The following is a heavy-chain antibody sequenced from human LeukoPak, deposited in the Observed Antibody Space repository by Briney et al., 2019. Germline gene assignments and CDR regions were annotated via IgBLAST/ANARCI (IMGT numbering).Heavy chain of an antibody. Sequence: GGSLRLSCAASGFTFSSYEMNWVRQAPGKWLEWVSYISSSGSTIYYAESVKGRFTISRDNAKNSLYLQMNSLRAEDTAVYYCARGYLVDTAADYWGQGTLVTVSS. CDR3: ARGYLVDTAADY. J-gene: IGHJ4*02. V-gene: IGHV3-48*03. D-gene: IGHD5-18*01. CDR2: ISSSGSTI. CDR1: GFTFSSYE.